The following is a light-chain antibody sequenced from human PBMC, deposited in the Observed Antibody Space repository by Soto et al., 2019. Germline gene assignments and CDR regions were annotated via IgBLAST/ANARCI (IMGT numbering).Light chain of an antibody. CDR3: QQRSSWPPMYT. J-gene: IGKJ2*01. CDR2: DTS. CDR1: QRVSSY. Sequence: EIVLTQSPATLSLSPGERATLSYRASQRVSSYLAWFQQKPGQAPRLLIYDTSNRATGIPARFSGSGSGTDFTLTISSLEPEDFAVYYCQQRSSWPPMYTFGQGTRLDIK. V-gene: IGKV3-11*01.